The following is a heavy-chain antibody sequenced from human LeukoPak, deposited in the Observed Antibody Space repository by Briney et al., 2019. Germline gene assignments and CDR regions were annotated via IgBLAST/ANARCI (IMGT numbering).Heavy chain of an antibody. Sequence: SVKVSCKASGGTFSSYAISWVRQAPGQGLEWMGGIIPIFGTANYAQKFQGRVTITADESTSTAYMELSSLRSDDTAVYYCARDSGLRIAVADTGFDYWGQGTLVTVSS. D-gene: IGHD6-19*01. CDR2: IIPIFGTA. J-gene: IGHJ4*02. V-gene: IGHV1-69*13. CDR3: ARDSGLRIAVADTGFDY. CDR1: GGTFSSYA.